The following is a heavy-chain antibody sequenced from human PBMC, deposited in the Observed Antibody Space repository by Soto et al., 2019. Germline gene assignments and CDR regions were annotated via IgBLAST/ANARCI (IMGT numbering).Heavy chain of an antibody. Sequence: SETLSLTCTVSGGSISSYYWIWIRQPPGKGLEWIGYIYYSGSTNYNPSLKSRVTISVDTSNNQFSLRLSSVTAADTAVYYCARHLRRDGYNYYFDYWGQGTLVTVSS. V-gene: IGHV4-59*08. J-gene: IGHJ4*02. D-gene: IGHD1-1*01. CDR3: ARHLRRDGYNYYFDY. CDR1: GGSISSYY. CDR2: IYYSGST.